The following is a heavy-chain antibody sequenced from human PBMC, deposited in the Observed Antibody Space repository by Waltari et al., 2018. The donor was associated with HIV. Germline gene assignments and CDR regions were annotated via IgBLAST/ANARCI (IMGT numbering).Heavy chain of an antibody. V-gene: IGHV3-33*01. Sequence: QVPLVESGGGVAQSGWSLRLSCAAPGFTFRYYGLHLGRQAPGKGLEWVAVMWHERSNEYYADSVKGRFTISRDNSRNILYLQMRNLRVEDTAVYYCARVMRFGEIFSSYGYYGMDVWGQGTTVSVPS. CDR3: ARVMRFGEIFSSYGYYGMDV. D-gene: IGHD3-10*01. CDR1: GFTFRYYG. J-gene: IGHJ6*02. CDR2: MWHERSNE.